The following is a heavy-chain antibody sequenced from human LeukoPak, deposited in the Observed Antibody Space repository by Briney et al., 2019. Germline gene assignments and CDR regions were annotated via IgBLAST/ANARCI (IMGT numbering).Heavy chain of an antibody. Sequence: PGGSLRLSCAASGFTFSNYAMRGVRQAPGKGLEWVSSLSGSGGKTFYADSARGRFTSSRDTSKNTLYLQMNSLNAEDTAVYYCAKRFAGPSIRSEYYFDYWGQGTLVTVSS. D-gene: IGHD3-3*02. CDR3: AKRFAGPSIRSEYYFDY. V-gene: IGHV3-23*01. CDR1: GFTFSNYA. J-gene: IGHJ4*02. CDR2: LSGSGGKT.